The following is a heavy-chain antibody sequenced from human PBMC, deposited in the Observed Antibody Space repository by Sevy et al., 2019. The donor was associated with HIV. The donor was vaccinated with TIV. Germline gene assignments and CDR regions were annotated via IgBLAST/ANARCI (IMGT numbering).Heavy chain of an antibody. CDR1: GFTFSNAW. D-gene: IGHD2-2*01. J-gene: IGHJ4*02. CDR2: IKSKTDGGTT. CDR3: TTWKDIVVVPAASFDY. Sequence: GGSLRLSCAASGFTFSNAWMSWVRQAPGKGLEWVGRIKSKTDGGTTDYAAPVKGRFTISRDDSKNTLYLQMNSLKTEDTAVYYCTTWKDIVVVPAASFDYWGQGTLVTVSS. V-gene: IGHV3-15*01.